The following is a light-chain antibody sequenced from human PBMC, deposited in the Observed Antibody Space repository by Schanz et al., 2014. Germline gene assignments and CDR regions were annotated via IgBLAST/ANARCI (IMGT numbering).Light chain of an antibody. CDR3: QQYYDTPET. Sequence: DIVMTQSPDSLAVSLGERATINCRSSQSVLYRSNNKNYLAWYQQKPGQPPKLLIYWASTRESGVPDRFSGSESGTDFTLTISSLQAEDVAVYYCQQYYDTPETFGQGTKVEIK. CDR2: WAS. V-gene: IGKV4-1*01. J-gene: IGKJ1*01. CDR1: QSVLYRSNNKNY.